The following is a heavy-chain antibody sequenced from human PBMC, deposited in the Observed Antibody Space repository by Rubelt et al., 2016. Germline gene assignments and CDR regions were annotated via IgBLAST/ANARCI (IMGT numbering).Heavy chain of an antibody. CDR2: ISGSGIT. CDR1: GFTFNTYA. J-gene: IGHJ2*01. V-gene: IGHV3-23*01. Sequence: EVQLLESGGGLVQPGGSLRLSCVASGFTFNTYAMSWVRQTPGKGLEWLSTISGSGITYYANSVKGRFTGSRDNSKKTLYLEINSLKVEDTATHYCAREVRSASLLSYCHRWGRGNLVTVSS. D-gene: IGHD3-16*01. CDR3: AREVRSASLLSYCHR.